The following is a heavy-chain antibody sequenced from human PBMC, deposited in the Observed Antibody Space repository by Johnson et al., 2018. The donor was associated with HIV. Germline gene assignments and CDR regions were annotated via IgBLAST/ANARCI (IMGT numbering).Heavy chain of an antibody. Sequence: QVQLVESGGGVVQPGRSLRLSCTASGFTFSNYAIHWVRQAPGKGLEWVAGITYDGTNKYYADSVKGRFTLSRDNSKNTLDLQMNSLTIEGTAVFYCAKTRMGGILDAFDLWGQGTMVIV. CDR3: AKTRMGGILDAFDL. CDR2: ITYDGTNK. CDR1: GFTFSNYA. D-gene: IGHD3-10*01. J-gene: IGHJ3*01. V-gene: IGHV3-30*18.